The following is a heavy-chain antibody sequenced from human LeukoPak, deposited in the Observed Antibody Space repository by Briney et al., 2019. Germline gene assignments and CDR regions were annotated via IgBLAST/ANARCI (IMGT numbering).Heavy chain of an antibody. Sequence: GASVKVSCKASGYPFPGHVIHWVRQARGQGPEWMAWLDPQNGDTKYAEQFQGRVTLTMDTSSTTVYMQLRSLLSDDTAIYYCARVMWGTVAFDNWGQGTLVTVSS. CDR1: GYPFPGHV. D-gene: IGHD1-7*01. CDR2: LDPQNGDT. V-gene: IGHV1-2*02. J-gene: IGHJ4*02. CDR3: ARVMWGTVAFDN.